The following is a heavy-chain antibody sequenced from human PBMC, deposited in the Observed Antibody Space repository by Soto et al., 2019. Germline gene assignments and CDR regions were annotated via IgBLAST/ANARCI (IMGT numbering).Heavy chain of an antibody. CDR3: ARGAPVRGYATSLRLEHFDL. CDR1: GGSFSGHY. CDR2: INHSGST. Sequence: QVQLQQWGTGLLKPSETLSLTCAVYGGSFSGHYWSWIRQPPGKGLEWIGEINHSGSTNYNPSLKSRVTISVDTSKNQFSLNLTSVTAADTTVYYCARGAPVRGYATSLRLEHFDLWGRGTLVTVSS. J-gene: IGHJ2*01. V-gene: IGHV4-34*02. D-gene: IGHD5-12*01.